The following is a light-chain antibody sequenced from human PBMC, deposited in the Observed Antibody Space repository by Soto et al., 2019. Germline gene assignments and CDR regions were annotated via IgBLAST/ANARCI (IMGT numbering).Light chain of an antibody. V-gene: IGKV4-1*01. Sequence: DIVMTQSPDSLAVSLGERATINCKSSQSVLFRSNNKNYLAWYQQKPGQPPKLLIYWASTRESGVPDRFSGSGSGTDFTLTSSSLQAEDVAVYYCQQYYSTPTWTFGQGTKVEIK. CDR1: QSVLFRSNNKNY. CDR2: WAS. CDR3: QQYYSTPTWT. J-gene: IGKJ1*01.